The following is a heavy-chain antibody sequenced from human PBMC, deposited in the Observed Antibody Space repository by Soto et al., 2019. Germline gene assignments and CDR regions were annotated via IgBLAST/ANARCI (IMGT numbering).Heavy chain of an antibody. D-gene: IGHD1-1*01. CDR3: AKVGRDTVRGYFDL. Sequence: QVQLVESGGGVVQPGRSLSLSCAASGFTFSTYGIHWVRQAPGKGLEWVAVISYDGSNKYYADSVKGRFTISRDNSKNTLLLQMNSRIAEDAAVYYCAKVGRDTVRGYFDLWGRGTLVTVSS. V-gene: IGHV3-30*18. CDR1: GFTFSTYG. CDR2: ISYDGSNK. J-gene: IGHJ2*01.